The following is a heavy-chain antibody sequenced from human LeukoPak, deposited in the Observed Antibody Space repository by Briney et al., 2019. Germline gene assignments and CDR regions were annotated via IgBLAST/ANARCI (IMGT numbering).Heavy chain of an antibody. CDR1: GFIFSTYG. V-gene: IGHV3-30*02. CDR3: ARAGSGSSRAY. CDR2: IRNDGSDK. D-gene: IGHD1-26*01. J-gene: IGHJ4*02. Sequence: GGSLRLSCAASGFIFSTYGMHWVRQAPGKGLEWVAFIRNDGSDKYYAVSVKGRFTISRDNSKNTLYLQMNSLRAEDTAVYYCARAGSGSSRAYWGQGTLVTVSS.